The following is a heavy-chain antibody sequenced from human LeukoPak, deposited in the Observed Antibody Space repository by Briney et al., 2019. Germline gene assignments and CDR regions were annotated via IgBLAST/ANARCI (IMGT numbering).Heavy chain of an antibody. V-gene: IGHV3-11*01. D-gene: IGHD3-22*01. Sequence: AGGSLRLSCAASGFSFRDFYMTCMREGPGKRLEYWSYITSSNTSTPLYYADSVQGRFTISRDNAKNSLYLQMNSLRAEATAVYYCAREIVVGETGSYFDYWGQGILVTVSS. CDR2: ITSSNTSTPL. J-gene: IGHJ4*02. CDR3: AREIVVGETGSYFDY. CDR1: GFSFRDFY.